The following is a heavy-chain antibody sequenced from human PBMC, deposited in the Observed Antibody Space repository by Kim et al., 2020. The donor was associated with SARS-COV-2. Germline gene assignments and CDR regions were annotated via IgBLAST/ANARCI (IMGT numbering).Heavy chain of an antibody. CDR2: ISYAGSNQ. D-gene: IGHD2-21*01. CDR3: VTEGEKTRHLNS. Sequence: GGSLRLSCAASGFTFSSHAMHWVRQAPGKGLEWVALISYAGSNQYYADSLKGRFTISRDNSKNMLYLQMNSLRPEDTAVYYCVTEGEKTRHLNSWGQGTLVTVSS. CDR1: GFTFSSHA. J-gene: IGHJ4*02. V-gene: IGHV3-30-3*01.